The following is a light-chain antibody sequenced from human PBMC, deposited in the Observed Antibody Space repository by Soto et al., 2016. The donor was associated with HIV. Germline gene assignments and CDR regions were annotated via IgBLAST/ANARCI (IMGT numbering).Light chain of an antibody. CDR1: KLGDKF. V-gene: IGLV3-1*01. CDR2: QDT. CDR3: QAWDSSTVV. Sequence: SYELTQPPSVSVSPGQTASITCSGDKLGDKFACWYLQKPGQSPLLVIYQDTKRPSGIPERFSGSNSGNTATLTISGTQAMDEADYYCQAWDSSTVVFGGGTKPDRP. J-gene: IGLJ2*01.